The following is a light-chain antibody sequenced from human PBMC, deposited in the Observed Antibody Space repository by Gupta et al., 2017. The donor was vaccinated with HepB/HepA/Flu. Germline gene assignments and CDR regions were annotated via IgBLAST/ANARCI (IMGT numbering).Light chain of an antibody. Sequence: DIQMTQSPSSLSASVGDRITITCQASQGINNYLNWYHQKPGEAPKLLISDASHLETGVPSRFSGSGSGTDYTLTITTLQPEDIGTYCCPQNDHLPWTFGQGTKVEIK. CDR2: DAS. CDR3: PQNDHLPWT. J-gene: IGKJ1*01. V-gene: IGKV1-33*01. CDR1: QGINNY.